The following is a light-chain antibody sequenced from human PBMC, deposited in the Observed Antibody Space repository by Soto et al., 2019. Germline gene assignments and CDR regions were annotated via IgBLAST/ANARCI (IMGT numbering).Light chain of an antibody. J-gene: IGKJ1*01. CDR3: QHRNNWPWT. V-gene: IGKV3-11*01. CDR2: DAF. Sequence: EIVLTQSPAILSLSPGERATLSCRASQSVSIYLAWYQQKPGQAPRLLIYDAFNRATGIPARFSGSGSGTDFPLTISSLEPEDFAVYYCQHRNNWPWTFGQGTKVEIK. CDR1: QSVSIY.